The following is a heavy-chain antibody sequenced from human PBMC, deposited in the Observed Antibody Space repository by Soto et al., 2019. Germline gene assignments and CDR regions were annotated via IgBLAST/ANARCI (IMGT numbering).Heavy chain of an antibody. J-gene: IGHJ6*01. CDR1: GYTFTSYG. Sequence: QVQLVQSGAEVKKPGASVKVSCKASGYTFTSYGISWMRQAPGQGLEWMGWISAYNGNTNYAQKLQGRVTITTDTFTSTDYVELRSLRSDDTAVYYCPREAAAAGDYYYYYGMAVCPQETTVIVSS. CDR3: PREAAAAGDYYYYYGMAV. CDR2: ISAYNGNT. D-gene: IGHD6-13*01. V-gene: IGHV1-18*01.